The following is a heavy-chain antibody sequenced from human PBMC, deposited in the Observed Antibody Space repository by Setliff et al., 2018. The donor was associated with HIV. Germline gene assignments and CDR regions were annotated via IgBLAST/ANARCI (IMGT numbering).Heavy chain of an antibody. CDR2: INPNSGGT. CDR1: GGTFSSYA. D-gene: IGHD3-10*01. V-gene: IGHV1-2*05. CDR3: ARAPLYGSGSYSYYGMDV. Sequence: GASVKVSCKASGGTFSSYAISWVRQAPGQGLEWMGRINPNSGGTNYAQKFQGRVTMTRDTSISTAYMELSRLRSDDTVVYYCARAPLYGSGSYSYYGMDVWGQGTTVTVSS. J-gene: IGHJ6*02.